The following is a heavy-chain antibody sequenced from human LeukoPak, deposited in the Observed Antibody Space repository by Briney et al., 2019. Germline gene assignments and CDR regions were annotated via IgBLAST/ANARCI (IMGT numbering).Heavy chain of an antibody. V-gene: IGHV1-18*01. CDR1: GYTFTSYG. D-gene: IGHD1-26*01. CDR2: ISAYNGNT. J-gene: IGHJ4*02. CDR3: ARDKVGATEGDFDY. Sequence: ASVKVSCKASGYTFTSYGISWVRQAPGQGLEWMGWISAYNGNTNYAQKLQGRVTMTTDTSTSTAYMELRSLGSDDTAVYYCARDKVGATEGDFDYWGQGTLVTVSS.